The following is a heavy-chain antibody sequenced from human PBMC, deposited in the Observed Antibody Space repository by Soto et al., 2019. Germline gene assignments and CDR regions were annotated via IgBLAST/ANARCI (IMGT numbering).Heavy chain of an antibody. CDR2: IYYSGSA. J-gene: IGHJ4*03. D-gene: IGHD2-2*01. CDR3: ARELCGSTTSYFPDYFDP. Sequence: SETLSLTCTVSGGSISSGANYWSRVRPGPGKGLEWIGNIYYSGSAYYNPSLKSRLTLSVDTSKNSFSLKLTSEKDADTAAYACARELCGSTTSYFPDYFDPWGQGTRFTASS. V-gene: IGHV4-31*03. CDR1: GGSISSGANY.